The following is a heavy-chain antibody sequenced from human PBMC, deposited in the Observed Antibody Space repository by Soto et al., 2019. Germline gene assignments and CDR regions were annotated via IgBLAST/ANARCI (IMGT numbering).Heavy chain of an antibody. CDR3: ARDAVVAAQGWGYHFDS. V-gene: IGHV4-34*01. D-gene: IGHD2-15*01. CDR2: LNDSGGT. J-gene: IGHJ4*02. CDR1: GGSFSGYY. Sequence: SETLARTCAVYGGSFSGYYWSWIRQPPGKGLEWIGELNDSGGTNYNASLKSRVSISGDNSKKTLYLQMNSLRAEDTALYYCARDAVVAAQGWGYHFDSWGQGALVTVSS.